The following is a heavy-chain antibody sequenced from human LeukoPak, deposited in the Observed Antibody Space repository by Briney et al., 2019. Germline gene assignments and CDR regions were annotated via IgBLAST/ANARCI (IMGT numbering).Heavy chain of an antibody. V-gene: IGHV1-2*02. CDR1: GYTFTGYY. CDR2: INPNSGGT. Sequence: ASVKVSCKASGYTFTGYYMHWLRQAPGQGLEWMGWINPNSGGTNYAQKFQGRVTMTRDTSISTAYMELSRLRSDDTAVYYCAREEPCSGGSCATLGYFDYWGQGTLVTVSS. J-gene: IGHJ4*02. CDR3: AREEPCSGGSCATLGYFDY. D-gene: IGHD2-15*01.